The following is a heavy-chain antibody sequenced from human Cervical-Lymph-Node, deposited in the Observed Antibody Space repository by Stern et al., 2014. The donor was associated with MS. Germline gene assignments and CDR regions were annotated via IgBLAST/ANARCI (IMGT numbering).Heavy chain of an antibody. CDR3: ARVAYYGDYERIDY. D-gene: IGHD4-17*01. J-gene: IGHJ4*02. V-gene: IGHV4-61*02. CDR1: GGSISSGSYY. CDR2: IYTSGST. Sequence: QVQLQESGPGLVKPSQTLSLTCTVSGGSISSGSYYWSWIRQPAGKGLEXIGRIYTSGSTNYNPSLKSRVTISVDTSKNQFSLTLSFVTAADTAVYYCARVAYYGDYERIDYWGQGTLVTVSS.